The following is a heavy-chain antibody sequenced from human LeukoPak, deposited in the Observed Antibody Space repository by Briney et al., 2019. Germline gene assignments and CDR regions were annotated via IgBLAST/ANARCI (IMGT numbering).Heavy chain of an antibody. CDR3: AKVAYPRTIAEAGTCYFDY. Sequence: GGSLRLSCAATGFTFSSYAMSWVRQAPGKGLEWVSAISGSGGSTYYADSVKGRFTISRDNSKNTLYLQMNSLRAEDTAVYYCAKVAYPRTIAEAGTCYFDYWGQGTLVIVSS. D-gene: IGHD6-19*01. CDR1: GFTFSSYA. J-gene: IGHJ4*02. CDR2: ISGSGGST. V-gene: IGHV3-23*01.